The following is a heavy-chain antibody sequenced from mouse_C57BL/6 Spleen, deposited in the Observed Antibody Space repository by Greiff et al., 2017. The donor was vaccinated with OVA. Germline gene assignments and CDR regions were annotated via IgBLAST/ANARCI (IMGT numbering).Heavy chain of an antibody. D-gene: IGHD2-1*01. CDR3: ARNGNYPWFAY. Sequence: VQLKESGGGLVKPGGSLKLSCAASGFTFSDYGMHWVRQAPEKGLEWVAYISSGSSTIYYADTVKGRFTISRDNAKNTLFLQMTSLRSEDTAMYYCARNGNYPWFAYWGQGTLVTVSA. CDR2: ISSGSSTI. J-gene: IGHJ3*01. V-gene: IGHV5-17*01. CDR1: GFTFSDYG.